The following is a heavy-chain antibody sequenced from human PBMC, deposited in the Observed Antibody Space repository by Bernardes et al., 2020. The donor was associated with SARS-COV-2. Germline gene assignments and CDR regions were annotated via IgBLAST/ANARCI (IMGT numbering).Heavy chain of an antibody. CDR1: GFTSSRIV. D-gene: IGHD6-6*01. J-gene: IGHJ4*02. CDR3: ARETEDSTSSYIDD. Sequence: GGSMRPSCTATGFTSSRIVMPWARQAPGKGLEGVVIISHEERTEYNADYVKGRFTISKDNSKNTIFPQMSSLRVEDTTVNYSARETEDSTSSYIDDSGQGTLVTVST. CDR2: ISHEERTE. V-gene: IGHV3-30*03.